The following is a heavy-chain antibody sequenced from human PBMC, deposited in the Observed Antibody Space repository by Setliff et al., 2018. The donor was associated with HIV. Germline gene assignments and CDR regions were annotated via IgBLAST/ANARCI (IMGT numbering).Heavy chain of an antibody. Sequence: PGGSLRLSCAASEFTFSSYAMHWVRQAAGKGLEWVAVIWYDGSNKYYADSVKGRFTISRDNSKNTLYLQMNSLKTEDTAVYYCTTELWPYWYFDLWGRGTLVTVSS. V-gene: IGHV3-33*08. CDR2: IWYDGSNK. J-gene: IGHJ2*01. CDR3: TTELWPYWYFDL. CDR1: EFTFSSYA.